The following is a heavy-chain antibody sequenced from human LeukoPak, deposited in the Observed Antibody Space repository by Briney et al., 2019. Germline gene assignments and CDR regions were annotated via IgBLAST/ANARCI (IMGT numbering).Heavy chain of an antibody. D-gene: IGHD2-15*01. CDR2: INHSGST. V-gene: IGHV4-34*01. Sequence: SETLSLTCAVYGGSFSGYYWSWIRQPPGKGLEWIGEINHSGSTNYNPSLKSRVTISVDTSKNQFSLKLSSVTAADTAVYYCARLYSAATQGYYYYYMDVWDKGTTVTVSS. CDR1: GGSFSGYY. CDR3: ARLYSAATQGYYYYYMDV. J-gene: IGHJ6*03.